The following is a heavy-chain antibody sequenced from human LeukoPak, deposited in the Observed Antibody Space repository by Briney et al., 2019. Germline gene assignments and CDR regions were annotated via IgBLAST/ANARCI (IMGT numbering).Heavy chain of an antibody. J-gene: IGHJ4*02. CDR3: ARDPSITTDGTRGFDY. D-gene: IGHD2-2*01. CDR2: IWDDGSNK. V-gene: IGHV3-33*01. Sequence: PGGSLRLSCAASGFIFSSYGMHWVRQAPGKGLEWVAVIWDDGSNKYYGDSLKGRFTISRDNSKNTLYPQMNSLRAEDTAVYYCARDPSITTDGTRGFDYWGQGTLVTVSS. CDR1: GFIFSSYG.